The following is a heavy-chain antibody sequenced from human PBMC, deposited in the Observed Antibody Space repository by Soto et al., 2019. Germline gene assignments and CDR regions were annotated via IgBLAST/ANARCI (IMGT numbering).Heavy chain of an antibody. Sequence: GSLRLSCAASGFTFSSYAMSWVRQAPGKGLEWVSAISGSGGSTYYADSVEGRFTISRDNSKNTLYLQMNSLRAEDTAVYYCAKVGGDYYDSSGYYWSFSYFDYWGQGTLVTVSS. V-gene: IGHV3-23*01. J-gene: IGHJ4*02. D-gene: IGHD3-22*01. CDR2: ISGSGGST. CDR1: GFTFSSYA. CDR3: AKVGGDYYDSSGYYWSFSYFDY.